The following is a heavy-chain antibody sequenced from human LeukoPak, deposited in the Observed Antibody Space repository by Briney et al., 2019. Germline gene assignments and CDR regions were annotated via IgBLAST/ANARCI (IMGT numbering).Heavy chain of an antibody. CDR3: GKDGDTILGVVILYFDY. V-gene: IGHV3-23*01. CDR2: ISGSGGST. D-gene: IGHD3-3*01. CDR1: GFTFSSYA. J-gene: IGHJ4*02. Sequence: PGGSLRLSCAASGFTFSSYAMSWVRQAPGKGLEWVSAISGSGGSTYYADSVKGRFTLSRDNSKNTLYLQINSMRAAETAVDYCGKDGDTILGVVILYFDYWGQGTLVTVSS.